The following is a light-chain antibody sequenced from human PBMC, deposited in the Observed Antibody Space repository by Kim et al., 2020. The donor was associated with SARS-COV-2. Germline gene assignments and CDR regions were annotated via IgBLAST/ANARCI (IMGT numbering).Light chain of an antibody. V-gene: IGLV3-9*01. CDR3: QVWDSSTVV. CDR2: RDS. CDR1: NIGSKN. J-gene: IGLJ2*01. Sequence: SYELTQPLSVSVALGQTARITCGGNNIGSKNVHWYQQKPGLAPVLVIYRDSNRPSGIPERFSGSNSGNTATLTISRAQAGDEADYYCQVWDSSTVVFGGG.